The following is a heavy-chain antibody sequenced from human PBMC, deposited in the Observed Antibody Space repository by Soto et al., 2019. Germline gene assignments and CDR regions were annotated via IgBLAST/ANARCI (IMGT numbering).Heavy chain of an antibody. CDR1: GFTFGAYG. CDR2: IYYDGGNT. Sequence: QVQLVESGGGVVQPGRSLRLSCAASGFTFGAYGMHWLRQAPGKGLEWLALIYYDGGNTYYADSVKGRFTISRDNSKNTWYLQMNSLRVEDTAGYYWARVGGSVTSDYWGQGTLVTVSS. CDR3: ARVGGSVTSDY. D-gene: IGHD3-10*01. V-gene: IGHV3-33*01. J-gene: IGHJ4*02.